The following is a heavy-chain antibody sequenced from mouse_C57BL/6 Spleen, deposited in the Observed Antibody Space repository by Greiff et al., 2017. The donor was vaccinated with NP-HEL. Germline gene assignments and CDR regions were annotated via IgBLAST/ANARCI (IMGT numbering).Heavy chain of an antibody. CDR2: IYPGDGDT. V-gene: IGHV1-82*01. Sequence: QVQLQQSGPELVKPGASVKISCKASGYAFSSSWMNWVKQRPGKGLEWIGRIYPGDGDTNYNGKFKGKATLTADKSSSTAYMQLSSLTSEDSAVYFCARWEYFDVWGTGTTVTVSS. J-gene: IGHJ1*03. CDR3: ARWEYFDV. D-gene: IGHD4-1*01. CDR1: GYAFSSSW.